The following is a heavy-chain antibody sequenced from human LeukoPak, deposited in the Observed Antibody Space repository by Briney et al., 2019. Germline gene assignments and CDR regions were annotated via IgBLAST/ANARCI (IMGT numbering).Heavy chain of an antibody. V-gene: IGHV1-46*01. D-gene: IGHD6-19*01. CDR3: ARDLTGWLVREYFEY. CDR1: GYTFTSYY. CDR2: INPSGGST. Sequence: ASVKVSCKASGYTFTSYYMHWVRQAPGQGLEWMGIINPSGGSTSYAQKFQGRVTMTRDTSTRTVYMELSSMRYEDTAVYYCARDLTGWLVREYFEYWGQGTLVTVSS. J-gene: IGHJ4*02.